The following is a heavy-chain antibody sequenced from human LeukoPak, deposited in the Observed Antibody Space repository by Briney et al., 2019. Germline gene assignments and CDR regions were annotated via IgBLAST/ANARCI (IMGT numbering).Heavy chain of an antibody. CDR2: IYHSGIT. Sequence: PSETLSLTCTVSGGSISSYHWCWIRQSPGKGLEWIGYIYHSGITNYNSSLKSRVTISVDTSKNQFSLKLSSMTAADTAVYFCARHGSGYGFGYGAFDIWGQGTMVTVSS. CDR1: GGSISSYH. V-gene: IGHV4-59*08. D-gene: IGHD5-18*01. CDR3: ARHGSGYGFGYGAFDI. J-gene: IGHJ3*02.